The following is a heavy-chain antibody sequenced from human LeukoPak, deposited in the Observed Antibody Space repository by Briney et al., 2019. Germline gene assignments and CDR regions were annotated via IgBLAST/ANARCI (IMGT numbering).Heavy chain of an antibody. CDR1: GGSISSSSYY. CDR3: ARHAAGTSVFDYFDY. V-gene: IGHV4-39*01. D-gene: IGHD3-3*02. CDR2: IYYSGST. Sequence: PSETLSLTCTVSGGSISSSSYYWGWIRQPPGKGLEWIGSIYYSGSTYYNPSLKSRVTISVDTSKNQFSLKLSSVTAADTAVYYCARHAAGTSVFDYFDYWGQGTLVTVSS. J-gene: IGHJ4*02.